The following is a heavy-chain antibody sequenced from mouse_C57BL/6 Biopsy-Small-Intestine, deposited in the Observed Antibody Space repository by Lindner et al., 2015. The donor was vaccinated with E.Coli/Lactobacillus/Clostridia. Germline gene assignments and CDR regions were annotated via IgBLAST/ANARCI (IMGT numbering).Heavy chain of an antibody. D-gene: IGHD1-1*02. V-gene: IGHV5-17*01. Sequence: VQLQESGGGLVKPGGSLKLSCAASGSTFSDYGMHWVRQVPEKGLEWVGYISSGSSTIFYADTLKGRFTISRDNAKNTLFLQMTSLRSEDTAIYYCAREVAGAMDYWGQGTSVTVSS. CDR3: AREVAGAMDY. CDR1: GSTFSDYG. CDR2: ISSGSSTI. J-gene: IGHJ4*01.